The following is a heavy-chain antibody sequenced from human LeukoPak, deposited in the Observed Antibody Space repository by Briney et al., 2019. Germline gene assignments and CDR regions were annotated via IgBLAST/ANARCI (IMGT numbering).Heavy chain of an antibody. CDR1: GYTFTSYY. Sequence: GASVKVSCKASGYTFTSYYMHWVRQAPGQGLEWMGIINPSAGSTSYAQKFQGRVTMTRDTSTSTVYMELSSLRSEDTAVYYCARSLVVTTFDYWGQGTLVTVSS. CDR2: INPSAGST. J-gene: IGHJ4*02. D-gene: IGHD3-22*01. V-gene: IGHV1-46*01. CDR3: ARSLVVTTFDY.